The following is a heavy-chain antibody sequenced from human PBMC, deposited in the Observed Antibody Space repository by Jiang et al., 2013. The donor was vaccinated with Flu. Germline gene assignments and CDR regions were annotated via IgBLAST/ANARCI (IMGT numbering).Heavy chain of an antibody. CDR1: GGSVSSGSYY. D-gene: IGHD5-12*01. CDR2: IYYSGST. Sequence: TVSGGSVSSGSYYWSWIRQPPGKGLEWIGYIYYSGSTNYNPSLKSRVTISVDTSKNQFSLKLSSVTAADTAVYYCARDPVYSAGLPCWGQGTLVTVSS. CDR3: ARDPVYSAGLPC. V-gene: IGHV4-61*01. J-gene: IGHJ4*02.